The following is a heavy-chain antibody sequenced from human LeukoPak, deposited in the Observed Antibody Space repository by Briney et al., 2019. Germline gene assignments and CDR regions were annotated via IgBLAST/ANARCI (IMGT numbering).Heavy chain of an antibody. J-gene: IGHJ3*02. D-gene: IGHD3-3*01. CDR1: GYTFTGYY. CDR3: ARGGRSYDFWSGYYAWGPRGSDAFDI. CDR2: INPNSGGT. Sequence: ASVKVSCKASGYTFTGYYMHWVRQAPGQGLEWMGWINPNSGGTNYAQKFQGWVTMTRDTSISTAYMELSRLRSEDTAVYYCARGGRSYDFWSGYYAWGPRGSDAFDIWGQGTMVTVSS. V-gene: IGHV1-2*04.